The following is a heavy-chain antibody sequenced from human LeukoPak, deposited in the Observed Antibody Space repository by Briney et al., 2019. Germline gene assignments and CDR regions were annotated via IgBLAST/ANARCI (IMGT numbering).Heavy chain of an antibody. CDR1: GGSISSYY. CDR2: IYYSGST. V-gene: IGHV4-59*01. Sequence: SETLSLTCTVSGGSISSYYWSWIRQPPGKGLEGIGYIYYSGSTNYNPSLKSRVTISVDTSKNQFSLKLSSVTAADTAVYYCARVLVGATSYYYYGMDVWGQGTTVTVSS. J-gene: IGHJ6*02. D-gene: IGHD1-26*01. CDR3: ARVLVGATSYYYYGMDV.